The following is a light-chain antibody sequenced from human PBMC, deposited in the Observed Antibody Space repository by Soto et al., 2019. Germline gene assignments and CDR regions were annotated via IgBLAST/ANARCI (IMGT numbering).Light chain of an antibody. V-gene: IGKV3-15*01. J-gene: IGKJ2*01. Sequence: EIVMTQSPATLSVSPGERATLSCRASQSVSSNLAWYQHKPGRAPKLLIYDASNMATGIPARFSGSGSGTEFTLTISSLQSEDFAIYYCQKYNNWPRTFGQGTKLEIK. CDR3: QKYNNWPRT. CDR2: DAS. CDR1: QSVSSN.